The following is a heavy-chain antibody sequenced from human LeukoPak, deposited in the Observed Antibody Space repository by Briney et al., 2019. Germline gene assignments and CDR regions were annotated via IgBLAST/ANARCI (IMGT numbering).Heavy chain of an antibody. Sequence: PGGSLRLSCAASGFTFSDYYMYWIRQAPGKGLEWVSYISSSGDTIYYADSVKGRFTISRDNAKNSLYLQMNSLRAEDTAVYYCARPGSYYYYSSGYFAYWGQGTLVTVSS. CDR2: ISSSGDTI. D-gene: IGHD3-22*01. CDR3: ARPGSYYYYSSGYFAY. CDR1: GFTFSDYY. V-gene: IGHV3-11*01. J-gene: IGHJ4*02.